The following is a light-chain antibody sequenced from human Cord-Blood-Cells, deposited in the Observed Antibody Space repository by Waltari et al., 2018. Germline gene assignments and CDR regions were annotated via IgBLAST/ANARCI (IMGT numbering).Light chain of an antibody. CDR2: EGL. CDR1: SRDVGSHNR. V-gene: IGLV2-23*01. J-gene: IGLJ1*01. CDR3: CSYAGSSTFV. Sequence: QSALTQPPSVSGSPGPSITLSCTGTSRDVGSHNRVPWYQQHPGQAPKLMIYEGLKRPSGVSNRFSGSKSGNTASLTISGLQAEDEADYYCCSYAGSSTFVFGTGTKVTVL.